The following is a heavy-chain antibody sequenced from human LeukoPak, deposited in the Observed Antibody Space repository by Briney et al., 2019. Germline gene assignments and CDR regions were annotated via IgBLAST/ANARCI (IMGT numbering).Heavy chain of an antibody. CDR2: IDPESGGT. CDR3: ARTPLGRWELLGDY. J-gene: IGHJ4*02. D-gene: IGHD1-26*01. Sequence: ASVKVSCKASGYTLTSYGISWVRQAPGQGLEWMGWIDPESGGTNYAQKFQGRVTMTRATSISTAYMEMSSLRSDDTAVYFCARTPLGRWELLGDYWGQGTLVTVSS. V-gene: IGHV1-2*02. CDR1: GYTLTSYG.